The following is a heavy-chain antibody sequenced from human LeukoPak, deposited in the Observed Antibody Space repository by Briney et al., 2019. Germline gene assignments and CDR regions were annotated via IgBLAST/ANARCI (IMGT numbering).Heavy chain of an antibody. CDR2: IYHGGSS. V-gene: IGHV4-38-2*02. CDR1: GDSISSYY. Sequence: PSETLSLTCSVSGDSISSYYWGWIRQPPGEGLEWIGSIYHGGSSYYNPSLKSRVTMSVDTSKNQFSLKLSSVTAADTAVYYCARAYCTTASCYGRYFDYWGQGTLVTVSS. D-gene: IGHD2-2*01. J-gene: IGHJ4*02. CDR3: ARAYCTTASCYGRYFDY.